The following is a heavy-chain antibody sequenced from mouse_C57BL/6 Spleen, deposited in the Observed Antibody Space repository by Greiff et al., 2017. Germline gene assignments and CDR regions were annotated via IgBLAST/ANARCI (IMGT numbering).Heavy chain of an antibody. CDR1: GYTFTSYT. V-gene: IGHV1-4*01. CDR2: INPSSGYT. CDR3: ARSFITTVVATDYYAMDY. D-gene: IGHD1-1*01. J-gene: IGHJ4*01. Sequence: VQLQQSGADLARPGASVKMSCKASGYTFTSYTMHWVQQRPGQGLEWIGYINPSSGYTKYNQKFKDKATLTADKSSSTAYMQLSSLTSEDSAVYYCARSFITTVVATDYYAMDYWGQGTSVTVSS.